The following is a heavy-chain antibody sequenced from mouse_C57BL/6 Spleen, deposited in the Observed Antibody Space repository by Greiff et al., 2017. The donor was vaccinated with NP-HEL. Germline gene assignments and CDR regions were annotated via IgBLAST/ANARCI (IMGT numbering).Heavy chain of an antibody. J-gene: IGHJ4*01. Sequence: QVQLQQSGPGLVAPSQSLSITCTVSGFSLTSYGVHWVRQPPGKGLEWLVVIWSDGSTTYNSALKSRLSISKDNSKSQVFLKMNSLQTDDTAMYYCARQRLRLGYAMDYWGQGTSVTVSS. CDR3: ARQRLRLGYAMDY. CDR2: IWSDGST. D-gene: IGHD2-4*01. CDR1: GFSLTSYG. V-gene: IGHV2-6-1*01.